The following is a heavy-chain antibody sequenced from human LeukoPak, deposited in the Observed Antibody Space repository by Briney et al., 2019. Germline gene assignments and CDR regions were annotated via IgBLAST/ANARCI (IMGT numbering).Heavy chain of an antibody. Sequence: SETLSLTCTVSGYSISSGFYWGWIRQSPGKGLEWVGGISHTGSAYYNPSLKSRVTISVDTSKNQFSLKLNSVTAADTALYYCARQTAVATSYFDYWGQGTLVTVSS. CDR1: GYSISSGFY. V-gene: IGHV4-38-2*02. D-gene: IGHD5-12*01. CDR3: ARQTAVATSYFDY. CDR2: ISHTGSA. J-gene: IGHJ4*02.